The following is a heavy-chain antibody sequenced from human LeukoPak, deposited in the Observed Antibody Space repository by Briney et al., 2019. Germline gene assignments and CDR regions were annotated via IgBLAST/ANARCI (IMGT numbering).Heavy chain of an antibody. Sequence: SETLSLTCTVSGGSISSYYWSWIRQPPGKGLEWIGYIYYSGSTNYNPSLKSRVTISVDTSKNQFSLKLSSVTAADTAVYYCARVFRSYYYDSSGWDPFDYWGQGTLVTVSS. CDR1: GGSISSYY. CDR3: ARVFRSYYYDSSGWDPFDY. V-gene: IGHV4-59*01. CDR2: IYYSGST. J-gene: IGHJ4*02. D-gene: IGHD3-22*01.